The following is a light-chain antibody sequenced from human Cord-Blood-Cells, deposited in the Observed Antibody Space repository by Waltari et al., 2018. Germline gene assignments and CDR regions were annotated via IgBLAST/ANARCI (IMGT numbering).Light chain of an antibody. Sequence: QSVLTQPPSASGTPGQRVTISCSGSSSNIGSNTANWYQQLPGTAPKLLIYSNTQRPSGVPDRFSGSKSGTSASLAISGLQSEDEADYYCAAWDDSLNGYVFGTGTKVTVL. J-gene: IGLJ1*01. CDR1: SSNIGSNT. V-gene: IGLV1-44*01. CDR3: AAWDDSLNGYV. CDR2: SNT.